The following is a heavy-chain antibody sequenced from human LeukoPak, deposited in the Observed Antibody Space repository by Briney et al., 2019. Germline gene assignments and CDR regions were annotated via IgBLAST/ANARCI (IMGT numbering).Heavy chain of an antibody. Sequence: KTGGSLRLSCAASGFTFSKVWMSWVRQAPGKGLEWVGRIKRKTDGGTIDYAAPVKGRFTISRDDSKDTLFLQMNSLKTEDTAVYYCTTDLSELDDSGYYAKYFHHWGQGTLVSVSS. J-gene: IGHJ1*01. CDR3: TTDLSELDDSGYYAKYFHH. V-gene: IGHV3-15*01. CDR1: GFTFSKVW. CDR2: IKRKTDGGTI. D-gene: IGHD3-22*01.